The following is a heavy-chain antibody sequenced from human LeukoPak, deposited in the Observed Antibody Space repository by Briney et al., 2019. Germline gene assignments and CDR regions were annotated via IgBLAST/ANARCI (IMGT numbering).Heavy chain of an antibody. Sequence: SETLSLTCTVSGGSIRSSSYFWGWIRQPPGRGLECIGSIYYNGTTYYNSSLKSRVTISLDTSKNQSSLKLNSVTAADTAVYYCASMIRYLDWLIGGYFFDYWGQGSLVTVSS. J-gene: IGHJ4*02. CDR3: ASMIRYLDWLIGGYFFDY. D-gene: IGHD3-9*01. V-gene: IGHV4-39*07. CDR2: IYYNGTT. CDR1: GGSIRSSSYF.